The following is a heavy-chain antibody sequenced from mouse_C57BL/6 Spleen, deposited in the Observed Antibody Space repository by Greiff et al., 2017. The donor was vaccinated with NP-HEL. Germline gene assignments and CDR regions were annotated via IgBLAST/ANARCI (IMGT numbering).Heavy chain of an antibody. D-gene: IGHD2-4*01. Sequence: EVKLMESGPGMVKPSQSLSLTCTVTGYSITSGYDWHWIRHFPGNKLEWMGYISYSGSTNYNPSLKSRISITHDTSKNHFFLKLNSVTTEDTATYYCARTTMIEGFAYWGQGTLVTVSA. V-gene: IGHV3-1*01. CDR1: GYSITSGYD. J-gene: IGHJ3*01. CDR3: ARTTMIEGFAY. CDR2: ISYSGST.